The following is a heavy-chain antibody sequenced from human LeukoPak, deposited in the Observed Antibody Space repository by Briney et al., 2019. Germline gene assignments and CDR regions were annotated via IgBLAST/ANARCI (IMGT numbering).Heavy chain of an antibody. CDR3: AKLTEDDAFDI. D-gene: IGHD1-7*01. CDR1: GYTYTSYG. V-gene: IGHV1-18*01. Sequence: ASVKVSCKASGYTYTSYGISLVRQAPGQGLEWMGWISAYNGNTNYAQKLQGRVTMTTDTSTSTAYMELRSLRSDDTAVYYCAKLTEDDAFDIWGQGTMVTVSS. J-gene: IGHJ3*02. CDR2: ISAYNGNT.